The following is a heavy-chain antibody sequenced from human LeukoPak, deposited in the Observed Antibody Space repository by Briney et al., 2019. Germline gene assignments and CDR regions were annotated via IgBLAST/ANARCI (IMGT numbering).Heavy chain of an antibody. CDR3: ARDGTVVTAIRRAWFDP. J-gene: IGHJ5*02. CDR1: GFTFSRYW. CDR2: IREDGSQK. Sequence: PGGSLRLSCAASGFTFSRYWMHWVRQAPGKGLEWVASIREDGSQKTAVDSVRGRFTISRDNAKNSVYLQMDSLRAEDTAVYYCARDGTVVTAIRRAWFDPWGQGTLVTVSS. D-gene: IGHD2-21*02. V-gene: IGHV3-7*01.